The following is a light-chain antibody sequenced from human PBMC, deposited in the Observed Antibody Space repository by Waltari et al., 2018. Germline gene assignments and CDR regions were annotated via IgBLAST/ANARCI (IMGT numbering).Light chain of an antibody. Sequence: DIVMTQSPDSLAVSLGERATINCESSLSLLYDFDNKNYLAWYPQKPGRPPKLPIHGAATREAGVPDRFSGSGSGTEFALTISSLQAEDVAVYYCQQYLRAPRTFGQGTALEIK. CDR2: GAA. CDR3: QQYLRAPRT. CDR1: LSLLYDFDNKNY. J-gene: IGKJ2*02. V-gene: IGKV4-1*01.